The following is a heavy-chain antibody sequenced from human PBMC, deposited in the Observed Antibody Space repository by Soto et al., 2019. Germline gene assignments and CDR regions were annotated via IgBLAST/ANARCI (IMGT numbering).Heavy chain of an antibody. D-gene: IGHD3-10*01. CDR3: GRDGAGMRALVEY. J-gene: IGHJ4*02. CDR1: GGTFSSYA. Sequence: QVQLVQSGAVVKKPGSSVKVSCKASGGTFSSYAINWVRQAPGPGLEWMGVIIPMFGTTTYAQKYQGRVTLTADETTSTVYMELTVLTSDATALYYCGRDGAGMRALVEYGGQGTLVTASS. V-gene: IGHV1-69*12. CDR2: IIPMFGTT.